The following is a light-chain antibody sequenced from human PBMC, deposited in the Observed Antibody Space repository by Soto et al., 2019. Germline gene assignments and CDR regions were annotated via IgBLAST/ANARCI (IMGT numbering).Light chain of an antibody. CDR3: QHYNSYSEA. CDR2: KAS. CDR1: QSISSY. Sequence: DIQMTQSPSSLSASVGDRVTFPCRASQSISSYLNWYQQKPGKAPKLLIYKASTLKSGVPSRFSGSGSGTEFTHTISSLQPDDFATYYCQHYNSYSEAFGQGTKVDI. V-gene: IGKV1-5*03. J-gene: IGKJ1*01.